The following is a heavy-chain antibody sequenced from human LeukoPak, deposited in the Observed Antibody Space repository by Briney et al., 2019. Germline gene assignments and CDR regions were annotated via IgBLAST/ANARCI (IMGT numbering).Heavy chain of an antibody. D-gene: IGHD5-18*01. J-gene: IGHJ4*02. V-gene: IGHV1-18*01. Sequence: GASVKVSCKASGYTFTSYGISWVRQAPGQGLEWMGWISAYNGNTNYAQKLQGRVTMATDASTSTAYMELRSLRSDDTAVYYCARESIRRNTAMIDWGQGTLVTVSS. CDR3: ARESIRRNTAMID. CDR1: GYTFTSYG. CDR2: ISAYNGNT.